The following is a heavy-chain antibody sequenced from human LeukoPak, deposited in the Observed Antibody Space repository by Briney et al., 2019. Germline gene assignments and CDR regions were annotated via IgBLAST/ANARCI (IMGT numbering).Heavy chain of an antibody. D-gene: IGHD1/OR15-1a*01. CDR1: GFAFGSEA. Sequence: GGSLRLSCAVSGFAFGSEAMSWVRQSPARGLEWVASISPGGGTTYYADYVKGRFTISRDNSNNSLFVQMNSLRAEDTAVYYCARTDAFDIWGQGTMVTVSS. J-gene: IGHJ3*02. CDR2: ISPGGGTT. CDR3: ARTDAFDI. V-gene: IGHV3-23*01.